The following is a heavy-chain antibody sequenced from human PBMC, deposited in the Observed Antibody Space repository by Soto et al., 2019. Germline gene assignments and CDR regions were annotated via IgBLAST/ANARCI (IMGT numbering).Heavy chain of an antibody. Sequence: GASAKVSCKASGGTFSSYTISWVRQAPGQRLEWMGWINASNGKTKYSQKFQGRVTITRDTSASTAYMELSSLRSEDTAVYYCARDEDSYPGGYWGQGTLVTVSS. D-gene: IGHD5-18*01. V-gene: IGHV1-3*01. CDR3: ARDEDSYPGGY. J-gene: IGHJ4*02. CDR2: INASNGKT. CDR1: GGTFSSYT.